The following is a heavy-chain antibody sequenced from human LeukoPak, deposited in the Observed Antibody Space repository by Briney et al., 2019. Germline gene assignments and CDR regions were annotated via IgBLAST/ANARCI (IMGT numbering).Heavy chain of an antibody. V-gene: IGHV1-69*13. D-gene: IGHD1-14*01. CDR3: ARQLPGTWDFDY. Sequence: ASVKVSCKASGYTFTSYAMNWVRQAPGQGLEWMGGIIPLFGTTSYAQKFQGRVMFTADESTSTAYMELSSLRSEDTAVYYCARQLPGTWDFDYWGQGTLVTVSS. J-gene: IGHJ4*02. CDR1: GYTFTSYA. CDR2: IIPLFGTT.